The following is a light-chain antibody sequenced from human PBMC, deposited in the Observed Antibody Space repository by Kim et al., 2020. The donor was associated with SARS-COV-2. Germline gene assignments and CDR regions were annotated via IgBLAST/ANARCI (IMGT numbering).Light chain of an antibody. V-gene: IGLV3-19*01. CDR2: GKN. CDR1: SLRTYD. CDR3: NSRDTSGNHLV. Sequence: AVGQTVRITCQGDSLRTYDASWYQQKPGQAPVLVIYGKNNRPSGIPDRFSGSSSGNTASLTITGAQAEDEADYYCNSRDTSGNHLVFGGGTQLTVL. J-gene: IGLJ2*01.